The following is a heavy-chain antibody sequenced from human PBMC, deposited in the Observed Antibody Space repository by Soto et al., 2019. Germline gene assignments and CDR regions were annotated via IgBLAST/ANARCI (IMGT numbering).Heavy chain of an antibody. CDR3: ARRERGVIYY. CDR1: GGSISSSSYY. Sequence: QLQLQESGPGLVKPSETLSLTCTVSGGSISSSSYYWGWIRQPPGKGLEWIGSIYYRRSTYYNPSLKSRVTISVDTSKNQFSLKLSSVTTADTAVYYCARRERGVIYYWGQGTLVTVSS. J-gene: IGHJ4*02. CDR2: IYYRRST. D-gene: IGHD3-10*01. V-gene: IGHV4-39*01.